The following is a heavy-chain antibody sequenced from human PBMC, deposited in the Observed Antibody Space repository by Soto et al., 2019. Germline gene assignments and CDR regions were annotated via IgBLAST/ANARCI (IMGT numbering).Heavy chain of an antibody. Sequence: LRLSCAASGFTFSNYAMSWVCQAPGKGLKWVSLVSATAGTTYYTVSVKGRFTISRDNSRNTVYLQMNSLRADDTAVYYCAKDRLAGGFDYWGQRTLVTVSS. CDR3: AKDRLAGGFDY. CDR2: VSATAGTT. D-gene: IGHD3-16*01. V-gene: IGHV3-23*01. CDR1: GFTFSNYA. J-gene: IGHJ4*02.